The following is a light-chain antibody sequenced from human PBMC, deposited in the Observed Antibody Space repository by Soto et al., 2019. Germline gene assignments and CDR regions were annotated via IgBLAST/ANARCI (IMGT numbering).Light chain of an antibody. CDR2: EVS. V-gene: IGLV2-14*01. CDR3: ASLTTTSFV. CDR1: SSDVGAYNF. J-gene: IGLJ1*01. Sequence: QSALTQPASVSGSPGQSITISCTGTSSDVGAYNFVSWYQHHPDKAPKLMISEVSNRPSGVSDRFSGSKSGNMASLTISGLQAENEADYYCASLTTTSFVFGTGTRSPS.